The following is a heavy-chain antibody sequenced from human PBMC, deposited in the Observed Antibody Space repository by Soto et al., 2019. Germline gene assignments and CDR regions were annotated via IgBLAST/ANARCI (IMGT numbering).Heavy chain of an antibody. Sequence: GGSLRLSCAASGFTFSSYAMSWVRQAPGKGLEWVSAISGSGGSTYYADSVKGRFTISRDNSKNTLYLQMNSLRAEDTAVYYCAKDGVVAEYYDFWSGYYRNYYYYMDVWGKGTTVTVSS. J-gene: IGHJ6*03. CDR2: ISGSGGST. D-gene: IGHD3-3*01. CDR3: AKDGVVAEYYDFWSGYYRNYYYYMDV. CDR1: GFTFSSYA. V-gene: IGHV3-23*01.